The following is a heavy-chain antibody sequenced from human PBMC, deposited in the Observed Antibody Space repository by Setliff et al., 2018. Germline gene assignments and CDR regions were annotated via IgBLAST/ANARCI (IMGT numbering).Heavy chain of an antibody. D-gene: IGHD6-6*01. J-gene: IGHJ5*02. CDR1: GGTFSDYY. V-gene: IGHV4-34*01. CDR3: ARGRNVAARLLDT. CDR2: INHSGTT. Sequence: ASETLSLTCAAYGGTFSDYYWTWIRQAPGKGLEWIGEINHSGTTNYNPSLKSRVTISIDTSKDQFSLKMSSVTAADAAIYYCARGRNVAARLLDTWGQGSRVTVSS.